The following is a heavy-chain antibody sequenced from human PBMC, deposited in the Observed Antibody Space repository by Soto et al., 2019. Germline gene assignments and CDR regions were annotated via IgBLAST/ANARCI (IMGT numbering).Heavy chain of an antibody. Sequence: SETLSLTCTVSGGSISSSSYYWGWIRQPPGKGLEWIGSIYYSGSTYYNPSLKSRVTISVDTSKNQFSLKLSSVTAADTAVYYCAGRGSTRQSQYFQHWGQGTLVTVSS. V-gene: IGHV4-39*01. J-gene: IGHJ1*01. D-gene: IGHD2-2*01. CDR2: IYYSGST. CDR3: AGRGSTRQSQYFQH. CDR1: GGSISSSSYY.